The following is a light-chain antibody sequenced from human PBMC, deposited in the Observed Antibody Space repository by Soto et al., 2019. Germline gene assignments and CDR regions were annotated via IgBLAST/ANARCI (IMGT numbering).Light chain of an antibody. J-gene: IGLJ1*01. CDR1: SSDVGGYNY. CDR3: SSYAGSSNV. V-gene: IGLV2-8*01. CDR2: EVN. Sequence: QSAPTQPHSASGSPGQSVAISCTGTSSDVGGYNYVSWYQQHPGKAPKLMIYEVNKRPSGVPDRFSGSKSGNTASLTVSGLQAEDEADYYCSSYAGSSNVFGTGIKVTVL.